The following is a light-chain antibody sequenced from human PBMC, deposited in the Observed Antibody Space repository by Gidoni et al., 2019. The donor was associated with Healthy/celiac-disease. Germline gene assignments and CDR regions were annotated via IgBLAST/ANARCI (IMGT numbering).Light chain of an antibody. Sequence: SSELTQPLSVSVALGQTARITCGGNNMGSKNVHWYQQKPGQAPVLVIYRDSNRPSGIPERFSGSNSGNTATLTISRAQAGDEADYYCQVWDSSTAVVFGGGTKLTVL. CDR1: NMGSKN. CDR2: RDS. V-gene: IGLV3-9*01. CDR3: QVWDSSTAVV. J-gene: IGLJ2*01.